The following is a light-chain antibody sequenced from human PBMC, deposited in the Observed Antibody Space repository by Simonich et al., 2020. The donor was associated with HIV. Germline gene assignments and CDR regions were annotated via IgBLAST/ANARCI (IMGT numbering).Light chain of an antibody. CDR1: SSNIGAGYD. CDR2: GKN. J-gene: IGLJ3*02. CDR3: QSSDSSLSGSV. V-gene: IGLV1-40*01. Sequence: QSVLTQPPSVSVAPGQRVTISCTGISSNIGAGYDVHWYQQLPGTAPQLLHDGKNNPPSGVPDRFSGAKSGTSASLAITGLQAEDEADYYGQSSDSSLSGSVFGGGTKLTVL.